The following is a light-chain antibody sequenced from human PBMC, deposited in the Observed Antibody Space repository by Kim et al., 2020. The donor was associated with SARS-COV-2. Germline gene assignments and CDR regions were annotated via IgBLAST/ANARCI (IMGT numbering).Light chain of an antibody. CDR2: QDD. CDR1: DLGDKY. CDR3: QTWDGITAV. J-gene: IGLJ3*02. V-gene: IGLV3-1*01. Sequence: SSSLPPPPSFSFSPFPTSIITCSGDDLGDKYTCWYQQKPGQSPLLVIYQDDRRPSGIPDRFSGSNSGNTATLTISGTQAMDEADYYCQTWDGITAVFGGGTRLTVL.